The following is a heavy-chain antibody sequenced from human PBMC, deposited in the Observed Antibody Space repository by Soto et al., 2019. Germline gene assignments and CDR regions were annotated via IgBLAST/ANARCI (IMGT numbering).Heavy chain of an antibody. CDR1: GFTFSIYA. CDR2: ISYDGSNK. CDR3: ARAEAVAGPYNFDY. J-gene: IGHJ4*02. V-gene: IGHV3-30-3*01. Sequence: PGGSLRLSCAASGFTFSIYAMHWVRQAPGKGLEWVAVISYDGSNKYYADSVKGRLTISRDNSKNTLYLQMNSLRAEDTAVYYCARAEAVAGPYNFDYWGQGTLVTVSS. D-gene: IGHD6-19*01.